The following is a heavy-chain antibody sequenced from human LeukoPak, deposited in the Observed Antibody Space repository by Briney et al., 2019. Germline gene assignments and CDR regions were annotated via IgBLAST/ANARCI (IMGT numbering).Heavy chain of an antibody. CDR2: IYRTGST. Sequence: SETLSLTCAVSDYSISSGYYWGWIRQPPGKGLEWIGTIYRTGSTFYNPSLKSRVTMSVDTSRNQFSLKLSSVTAADTAVYYRAREVDSTVTTQGANYYYYYYMDVWGKGTTVTVSS. D-gene: IGHD4-17*01. CDR3: AREVDSTVTTQGANYYYYYYMDV. J-gene: IGHJ6*03. CDR1: DYSISSGYY. V-gene: IGHV4-38-2*02.